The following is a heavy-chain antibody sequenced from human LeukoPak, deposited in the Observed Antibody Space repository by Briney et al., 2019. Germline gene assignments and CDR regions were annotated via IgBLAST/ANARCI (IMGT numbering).Heavy chain of an antibody. Sequence: SETLSLTCTVSGGSISSYYWSWIRQPAGKGLEWIGRIYTSGSTNYNPSLKSRVTISVDKSKNQFSLKLSSVTAADTAAYYCARLPWGVYYFDYWGQGTLVTVSS. V-gene: IGHV4-4*07. D-gene: IGHD7-27*01. J-gene: IGHJ4*02. CDR3: ARLPWGVYYFDY. CDR1: GGSISSYY. CDR2: IYTSGST.